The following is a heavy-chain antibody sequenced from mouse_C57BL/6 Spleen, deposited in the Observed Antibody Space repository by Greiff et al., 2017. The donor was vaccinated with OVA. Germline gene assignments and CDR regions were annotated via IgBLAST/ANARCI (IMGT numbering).Heavy chain of an antibody. CDR1: GFTFSDYG. CDR3: AIRRREQAAQCYSLTYYYAMDY. CDR2: ISSGSSTI. J-gene: IGHJ4*01. V-gene: IGHV5-17*01. D-gene: IGHD3-2*02. Sequence: EVQLVESGGGLVKPGGSLKLSCAASGFTFSDYGMHWVRQAPEKGLEWVAYISSGSSTIYYADTVKGRFTISRDNATNTLFLQMTSLRSEDTAMYYCAIRRREQAAQCYSLTYYYAMDYWGQGTSVTVSS.